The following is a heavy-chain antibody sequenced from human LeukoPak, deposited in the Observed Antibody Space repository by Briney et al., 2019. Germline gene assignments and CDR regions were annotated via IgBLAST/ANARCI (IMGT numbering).Heavy chain of an antibody. J-gene: IGHJ4*02. CDR2: INPNSGGT. CDR3: ARKKMVGAPKLLDY. Sequence: ASVKVSCKASGYTFTGYYLHWVRQAPGQGLEWMGWINPNSGGTNYAQKFQGRVTMTRETSISTAHMELSRLRSDDTAVYFCARKKMVGAPKLLDYWGQGTLVTVSS. CDR1: GYTFTGYY. D-gene: IGHD1-26*01. V-gene: IGHV1-2*02.